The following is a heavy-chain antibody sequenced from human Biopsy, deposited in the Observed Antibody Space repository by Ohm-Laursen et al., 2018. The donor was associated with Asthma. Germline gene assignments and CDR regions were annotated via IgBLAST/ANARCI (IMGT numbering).Heavy chain of an antibody. CDR3: ARTYFDFLTGQVHDAFAM. J-gene: IGHJ3*02. CDR2: INAGNGNT. D-gene: IGHD3-9*01. Sequence: ASVKVSCKASGYNFISFAIHWVRQAPGQRLEWMGWINAGNGNTKYSQKFQGRVSITRDTSASTAYMDLSSLRSEDTAVYYCARTYFDFLTGQVHDAFAMWGQGTMVTVSS. CDR1: GYNFISFA. V-gene: IGHV1-3*01.